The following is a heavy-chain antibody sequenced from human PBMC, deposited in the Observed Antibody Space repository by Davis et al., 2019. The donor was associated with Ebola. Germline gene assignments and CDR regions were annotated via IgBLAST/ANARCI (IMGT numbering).Heavy chain of an antibody. V-gene: IGHV3-23*01. CDR1: GFTFRSYA. CDR3: QTTVVTRGYYYYGMDV. Sequence: GGSLRLSCAASGFTFRSYAMSWVRQAPGTGLEWVSAISGSGGSTYYADSVKGRFTISRDNSKNTAYLQMNSLKTEDTAVYYCQTTVVTRGYYYYGMDVWGQGTTVTVSS. J-gene: IGHJ6*02. D-gene: IGHD4-23*01. CDR2: ISGSGGST.